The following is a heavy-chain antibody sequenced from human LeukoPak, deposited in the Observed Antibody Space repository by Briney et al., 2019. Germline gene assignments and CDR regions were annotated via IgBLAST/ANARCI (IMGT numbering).Heavy chain of an antibody. CDR3: AREVGPSYFDY. V-gene: IGHV4-39*07. D-gene: IGHD3-10*01. J-gene: IGHJ4*02. CDR2: IYNSGST. CDR1: GGSISSRSFY. Sequence: PSETLSLTCIVSGGSISSRSFYWGWIRQPPGTGLEWIGSIYNSGSTDYNPSLKSRVTISVATSKNQLSLKLNSVTAADTAVYYCAREVGPSYFDYWGQGTLVTVSS.